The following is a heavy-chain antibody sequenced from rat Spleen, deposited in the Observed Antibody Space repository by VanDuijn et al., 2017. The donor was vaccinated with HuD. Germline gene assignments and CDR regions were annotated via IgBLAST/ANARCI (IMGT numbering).Heavy chain of an antibody. V-gene: IGHV10-5*01. CDR2: IRTKPNNYAA. D-gene: IGHD1-10*01. CDR1: GFTFSNAA. CDR3: TGRGYSNYDWFAY. Sequence: VQLVESGGGLVQPKESLKISCAASGFTFSNAAMYWVRQAPGRGLEWVARIRTKPNNYAAYYADSVKGRFTISRDDPKSTVYLQMDNLKTEDTAMYYCTGRGYSNYDWFAYWGQGTLVTVSS. J-gene: IGHJ3*01.